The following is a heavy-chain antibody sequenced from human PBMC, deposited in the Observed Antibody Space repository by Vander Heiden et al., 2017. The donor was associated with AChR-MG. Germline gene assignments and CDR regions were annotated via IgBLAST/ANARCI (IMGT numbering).Heavy chain of an antibody. CDR3: AKDRGNGQQGTSGTGTLFGMDV. D-gene: IGHD3-10*01. CDR2: ISNLGGKT. V-gene: IGHV3-30*18. J-gene: IGHJ6*02. CDR1: GLIFGSYA. Sequence: QVHLVESGGGAVQPAGSLRLSCAASGLIFGSYAIHWVRQSPGKGLDRVAAISNLGGKTYYAESVKGRFTIDRENSKYALHLEMNSLRPEDTARYYCAKDRGNGQQGTSGTGTLFGMDVWGQGTTGTVSS.